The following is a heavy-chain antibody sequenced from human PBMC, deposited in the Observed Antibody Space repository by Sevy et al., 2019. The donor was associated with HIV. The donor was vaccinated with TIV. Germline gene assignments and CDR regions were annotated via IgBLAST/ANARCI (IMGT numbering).Heavy chain of an antibody. CDR2: IYYSGST. D-gene: IGHD6-19*01. CDR1: GGSISSYY. CDR3: ARHAPSSGFPGGYYYYMDV. V-gene: IGHV4-59*08. Sequence: SETLSLTCTVSGGSISSYYWSWIRQPPGKGLEWIGYIYYSGSTNYNPSLKSRVTISVDTSKNQFSLKLSSVTAADTAVYYCARHAPSSGFPGGYYYYMDVWGKGTTVTVSS. J-gene: IGHJ6*03.